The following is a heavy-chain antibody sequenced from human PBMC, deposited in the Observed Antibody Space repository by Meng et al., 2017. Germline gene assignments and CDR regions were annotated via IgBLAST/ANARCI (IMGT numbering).Heavy chain of an antibody. CDR2: IDGSGYRT. Sequence: EVQLLESGGGLVQPGGSLRLSCAASGFTFSNYAMNWVRQAPGKGLEWVSSIDGSGYRTYYRDSVKGRFTISRDNSKNTLSLQMTSLRAEDTGVYYCARDNYYGSGSIDYWGQGTLVTVSS. CDR3: ARDNYYGSGSIDY. V-gene: IGHV3-23*01. J-gene: IGHJ4*02. CDR1: GFTFSNYA. D-gene: IGHD3-10*01.